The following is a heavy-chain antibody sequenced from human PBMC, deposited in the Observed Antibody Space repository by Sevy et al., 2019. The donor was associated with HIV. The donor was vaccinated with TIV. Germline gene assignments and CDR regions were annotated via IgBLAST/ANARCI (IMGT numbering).Heavy chain of an antibody. V-gene: IGHV4-61*01. CDR3: ARDRSSSGWYGYDYYYGMDV. Sequence: SQTLSLTCTVSGGSVSSGSYYWSWIRQPPGKGLEWIWYIYYSGSTNYNPSLKSRVTISVDTSKNQFSLKLSSVTAADTAVYYCARDRSSSGWYGYDYYYGMDVWGQGTTVTVSS. CDR1: GGSVSSGSYY. J-gene: IGHJ6*02. D-gene: IGHD6-19*01. CDR2: IYYSGST.